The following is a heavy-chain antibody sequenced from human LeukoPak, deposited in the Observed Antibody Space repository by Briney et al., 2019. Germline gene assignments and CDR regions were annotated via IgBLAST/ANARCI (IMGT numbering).Heavy chain of an antibody. CDR2: IKQDASEK. V-gene: IGHV3-7*01. Sequence: GGSLRLSCAASGFTFSSYWMSGVRQAPGKELEWVANIKQDASEKYYVDSVKGRFTISRDNAKNSLYLQMNSLRAEDTAVYYCARGVMVPDAFDIWGQGTMVTVSS. D-gene: IGHD2-21*01. J-gene: IGHJ3*02. CDR3: ARGVMVPDAFDI. CDR1: GFTFSSYW.